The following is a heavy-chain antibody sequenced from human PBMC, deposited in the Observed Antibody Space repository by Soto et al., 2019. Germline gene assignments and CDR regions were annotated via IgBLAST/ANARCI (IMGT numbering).Heavy chain of an antibody. Sequence: SVKVSCKASGGTFSSYAISWVRQAPGQGLEWMVGIIPIFGTANYSHKFQVRVTITTDXSTSTAYLEPSSLRSGDPAVYYCARDRXCSGCSCYSGIYYYYGRDVWVPGSTVPXS. CDR3: ARDRXCSGCSCYSGIYYYYGRDV. J-gene: IGHJ6*02. V-gene: IGHV1-69*05. D-gene: IGHD2-15*01. CDR2: IIPIFGTA. CDR1: GGTFSSYA.